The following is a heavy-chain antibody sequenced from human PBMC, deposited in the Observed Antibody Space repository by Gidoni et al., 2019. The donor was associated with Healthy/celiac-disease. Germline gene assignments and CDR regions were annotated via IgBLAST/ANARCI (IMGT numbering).Heavy chain of an antibody. J-gene: IGHJ4*02. CDR2: INSDGSST. CDR1: GFTFRSYW. D-gene: IGHD2-15*01. V-gene: IGHV3-74*01. Sequence: EVQLVESGGGLVQPGGSLRLSCAASGFTFRSYWMPWVRQAPGKGLVWVSRINSDGSSTSYADSVKGRFTISRDNAKNTLYLQMNSLRAEDTAVYYCARDLLVGGYCSGGSCYPNDYWGQGTLVTVSS. CDR3: ARDLLVGGYCSGGSCYPNDY.